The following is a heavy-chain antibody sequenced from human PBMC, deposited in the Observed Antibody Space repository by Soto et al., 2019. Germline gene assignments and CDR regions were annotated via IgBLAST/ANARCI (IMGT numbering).Heavy chain of an antibody. D-gene: IGHD2-15*01. CDR1: GGSISSSSYY. J-gene: IGHJ5*02. V-gene: IGHV4-39*01. Sequence: PSETLSLTCTVSGGSISSSSYYWGWIRQPPGKGLEWIGSIYYSGSTYYNPSLKSRVTISVDTSKNQFSLKLSSVTAADTVVYYCARAGSDFVERIFGPWGQGTLVTVSS. CDR2: IYYSGST. CDR3: ARAGSDFVERIFGP.